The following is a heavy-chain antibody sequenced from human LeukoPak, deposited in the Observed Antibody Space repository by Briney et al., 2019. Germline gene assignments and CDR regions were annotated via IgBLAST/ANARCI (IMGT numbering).Heavy chain of an antibody. V-gene: IGHV4-39*01. J-gene: IGHJ6*03. CDR3: AKSRQLAKNYYFYYYMDV. Sequence: SETLSLTCTVSGGSISTIIYSWGWIRQPPGKGLEWIVNFYSGGSTYYNPSLKSRVTMSADTSKNQFSLKQSSVTAADTAVYYCAKSRQLAKNYYFYYYMDVWGKGTTVTVSS. D-gene: IGHD6-13*01. CDR1: GGSISTIIYS. CDR2: FYSGGST.